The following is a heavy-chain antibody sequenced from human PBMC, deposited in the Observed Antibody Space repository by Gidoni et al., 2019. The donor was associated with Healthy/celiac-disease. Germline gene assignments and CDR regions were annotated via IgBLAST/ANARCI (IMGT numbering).Heavy chain of an antibody. CDR2: ISYDGSNK. CDR1: GFTFSRYA. D-gene: IGHD3-22*01. J-gene: IGHJ3*02. Sequence: QVQLVESGGGVVQPGRSLRLSCAASGFTFSRYAMHWVRQAPGKGLEWWAVISYDGSNKYYADAVKGRFTISRDNSKNTLYLQMNSLRAEDTAVYYCARVGRGSSGYYLHAFDIWGQGTMVTVSS. CDR3: ARVGRGSSGYYLHAFDI. V-gene: IGHV3-30-3*01.